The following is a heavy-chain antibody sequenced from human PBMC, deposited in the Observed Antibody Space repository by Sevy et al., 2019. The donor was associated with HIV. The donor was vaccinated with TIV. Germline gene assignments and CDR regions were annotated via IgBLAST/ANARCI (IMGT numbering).Heavy chain of an antibody. Sequence: GGSLRLSCAASGFDFNNYGIYWVRQAPGRGLEWVSFISKTGSDKFYAVSVKGRFTISRHNSNNTVSLEMESLRNDDTATYFCAKALLATWWTLDYWGQGALVTVSS. J-gene: IGHJ4*02. CDR2: ISKTGSDK. D-gene: IGHD2-15*01. CDR1: GFDFNNYG. V-gene: IGHV3-30*18. CDR3: AKALLATWWTLDY.